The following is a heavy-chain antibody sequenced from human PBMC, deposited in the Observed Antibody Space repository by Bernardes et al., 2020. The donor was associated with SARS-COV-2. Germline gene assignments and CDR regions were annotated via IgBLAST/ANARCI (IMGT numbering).Heavy chain of an antibody. Sequence: GGSLRLSCAASGFTFSSYGMHWVRQAPGKGLEWVAVIWYDGSNKYYADSVKGRFTISRDNSKNTLYLQMNSLRAEDTAVYYCARDHDILTGYSESTHNYYYYDGMDVWGQGTTVTVSS. CDR3: ARDHDILTGYSESTHNYYYYDGMDV. D-gene: IGHD3-9*01. CDR1: GFTFSSYG. CDR2: IWYDGSNK. V-gene: IGHV3-33*01. J-gene: IGHJ6*02.